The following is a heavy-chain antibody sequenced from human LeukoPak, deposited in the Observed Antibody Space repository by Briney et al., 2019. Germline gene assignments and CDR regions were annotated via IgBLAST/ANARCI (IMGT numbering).Heavy chain of an antibody. CDR2: IYYSGST. Sequence: SGPTLVNPTQTLTLTCTFSGFSLSTSGVGVGWIRQPPGKGLEWIGSIYYSGSTYYNPSLKSRVTISVDTSKNQFSLKLSSVTAADTAVYYCARSLSWPFDYWGQGTLVTVSS. J-gene: IGHJ4*02. CDR1: GFSLSTSGVG. V-gene: IGHV4-39*01. D-gene: IGHD6-13*01. CDR3: ARSLSWPFDY.